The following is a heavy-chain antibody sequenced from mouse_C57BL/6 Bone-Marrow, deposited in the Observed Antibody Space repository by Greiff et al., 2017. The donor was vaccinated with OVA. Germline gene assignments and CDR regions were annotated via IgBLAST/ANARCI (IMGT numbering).Heavy chain of an antibody. CDR3: ARNPYYYGSSYVGWYFDV. D-gene: IGHD1-1*01. CDR2: IYPRSGNT. Sequence: QVQLKQSGAELARPGASVKLSCKASGYTFTSYGISWVKQRTGQGLEWIGEIYPRSGNTYYNEKFKGKATLTADKSSSTAYMELRSLTSEDSAVYFCARNPYYYGSSYVGWYFDVGGTGTTVTVSS. CDR1: GYTFTSYG. J-gene: IGHJ1*03. V-gene: IGHV1-81*01.